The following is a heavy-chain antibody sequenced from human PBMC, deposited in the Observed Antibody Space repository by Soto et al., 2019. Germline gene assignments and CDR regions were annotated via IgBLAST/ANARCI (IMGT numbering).Heavy chain of an antibody. CDR3: ASETPSFAS. CDR2: IRTISSAI. J-gene: IGHJ4*02. CDR1: GFTFSNYP. D-gene: IGHD2-15*01. V-gene: IGHV3-48*02. Sequence: QLVESGGGLVQPGGSLRLSCAASGFTFSNYPMNWVRQAPGKGLEWVSTIRTISSAIYFADSVRGRFTISRDNARNSLYLQMTSRRDEDTAVYYSASETPSFASWGQGTLVTVSS.